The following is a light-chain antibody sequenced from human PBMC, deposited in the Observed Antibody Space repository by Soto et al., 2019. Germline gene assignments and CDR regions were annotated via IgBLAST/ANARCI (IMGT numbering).Light chain of an antibody. J-gene: IGLJ3*02. V-gene: IGLV2-14*01. CDR1: SSDVGGYKF. Sequence: QSALTQPASVSGSPGQSITISCTGTSSDVGGYKFVSWYQQHPGKAPKLMIYEVSNRPSGVSNRFSGSKSGNTASLTISGLQAEDEATYFCSSYASSRTRVFGGGTQLTVL. CDR3: SSYASSRTRV. CDR2: EVS.